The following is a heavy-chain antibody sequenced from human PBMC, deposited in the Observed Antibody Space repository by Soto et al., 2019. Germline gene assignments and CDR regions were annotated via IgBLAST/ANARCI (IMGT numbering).Heavy chain of an antibody. J-gene: IGHJ6*02. Sequence: GSLRLSCAASGFSFSSYAMSWVRQAPGKGLEWVSAINGSGGGTYYAASVKGRFTISSDNSKNTLYLQMNSLRAEDTAVYYCAKAHGSGSEYYYGMDVWGQGTTVTVSS. CDR2: INGSGGGT. D-gene: IGHD3-10*01. CDR3: AKAHGSGSEYYYGMDV. V-gene: IGHV3-23*01. CDR1: GFSFSSYA.